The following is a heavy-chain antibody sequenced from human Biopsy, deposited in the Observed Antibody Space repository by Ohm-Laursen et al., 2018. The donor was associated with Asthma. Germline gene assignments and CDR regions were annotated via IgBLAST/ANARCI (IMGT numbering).Heavy chain of an antibody. J-gene: IGHJ3*02. Sequence: SLRLSCAAAGFSFSNFAIHWVRQAPGKGLEWVGVISKDASTQDYADSVKGRFTMARDNSKNTLDLQMNSLREEDTAVYYRVRDGTDDAFDIWGQGTVVSVSS. V-gene: IGHV3-30*01. D-gene: IGHD1-1*01. CDR2: ISKDASTQ. CDR3: VRDGTDDAFDI. CDR1: GFSFSNFA.